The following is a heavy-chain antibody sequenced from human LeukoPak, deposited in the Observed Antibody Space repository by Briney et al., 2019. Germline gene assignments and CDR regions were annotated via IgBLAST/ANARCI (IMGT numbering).Heavy chain of an antibody. J-gene: IGHJ4*02. V-gene: IGHV3-21*01. CDR2: ISSSSNYK. CDR3: ARVVFVRGVVIAPSDY. CDR1: GFTFSSYS. Sequence: SGGSLRLSCAASGFTFSSYSMNWVRQAPGKGLEWVSSISSSSNYKYYADSVKGRFTISRDNAKNSLYLQMNSLRAEDTAVYYCARVVFVRGVVIAPSDYWGQGTLVSVSS. D-gene: IGHD3-10*02.